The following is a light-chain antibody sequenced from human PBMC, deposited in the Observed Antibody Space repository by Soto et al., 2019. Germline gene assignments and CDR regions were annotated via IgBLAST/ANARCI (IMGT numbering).Light chain of an antibody. CDR1: QSINRY. J-gene: IGKJ5*01. V-gene: IGKV3-11*01. CDR2: YAS. CDR3: QQRSNWPPIT. Sequence: EIVLTQSPATLSLSPGDRATLSCRASQSINRYLAWYQQKPGQAPRLLIYYASNRAAGIPARFSGSGSGTDFTLTISSLEPEDFAVYYCQQRSNWPPITFGQGTRLEI.